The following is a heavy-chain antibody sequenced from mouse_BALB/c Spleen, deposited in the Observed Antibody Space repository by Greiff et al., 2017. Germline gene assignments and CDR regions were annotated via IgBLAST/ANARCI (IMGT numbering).Heavy chain of an antibody. V-gene: IGHV5-4*02. CDR3: ARGDADTAMDY. J-gene: IGHJ4*01. Sequence: EVKLVESGGGLVKPGGSLKLSCAASGFTFSDYYMYWVRQTPEKRLEWVATISDGGSYTYYPDSVKGRFTISRDNAKNNLYLQMSSLKSEDTAMYYCARGDADTAMDYWGQGTSVTVSS. CDR2: ISDGGSYT. CDR1: GFTFSDYY.